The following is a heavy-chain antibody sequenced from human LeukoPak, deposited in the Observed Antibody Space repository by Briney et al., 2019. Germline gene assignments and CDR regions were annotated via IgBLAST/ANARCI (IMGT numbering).Heavy chain of an antibody. CDR1: GGSISSGSYY. V-gene: IGHV4-61*02. CDR3: ARVVTIFGVVRVY. CDR2: IYTSGST. Sequence: KTSETLSLTCTVSGGSISSGSYYWSWIRQTAGKGLEWIGRIYTSGSTNYNPSLKSRVTISVDTSKNQFSLKLSSVTAADTAVYYCARVVTIFGVVRVYWGQGTLVTVSS. D-gene: IGHD3-3*01. J-gene: IGHJ4*02.